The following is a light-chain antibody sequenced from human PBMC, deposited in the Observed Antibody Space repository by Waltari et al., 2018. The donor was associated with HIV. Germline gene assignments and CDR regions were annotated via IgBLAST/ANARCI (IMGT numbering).Light chain of an antibody. V-gene: IGLV1-40*01. CDR3: QSYDSSLSGSRV. CDR1: SSNLGAGYD. Sequence: HSVLTQPPSVSGALGQRVTISCTGSSSNLGAGYDVHWYQQLPGTAPKLLIYKNNNPPSGVPDRFSGSKSGTSASLAITGLQAEDEADYHCQSYDSSLSGSRVFGGGTKLTVL. CDR2: KNN. J-gene: IGLJ3*02.